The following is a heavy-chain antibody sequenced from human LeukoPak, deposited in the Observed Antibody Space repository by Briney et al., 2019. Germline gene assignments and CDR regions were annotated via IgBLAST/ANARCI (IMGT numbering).Heavy chain of an antibody. D-gene: IGHD3-22*01. Sequence: GASVKVSCKASGYTFTSYGISWVRQAPGQGLEWMGWISAYNGNTNYAQKLQGRVTMTTDTSTSTAYMELRSLRSDDTAVYYCARGGVRDSSGWSNWYLDLWGRGTLVTVSS. CDR3: ARGGVRDSSGWSNWYLDL. J-gene: IGHJ2*01. V-gene: IGHV1-18*01. CDR1: GYTFTSYG. CDR2: ISAYNGNT.